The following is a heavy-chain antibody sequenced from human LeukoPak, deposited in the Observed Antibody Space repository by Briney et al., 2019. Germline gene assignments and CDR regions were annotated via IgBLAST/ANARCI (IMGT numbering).Heavy chain of an antibody. CDR2: IIPIFGTA. CDR1: GGTFSSYA. CDR3: ARVGYCSSTSCSYYYYYGMDV. V-gene: IGHV1-69*13. Sequence: GASVKVSCKASGGTFSSYAISWVRQAPGQGLEWMGGIIPIFGTANYAQKFQGRVTITADESTSTAYMELSSLRSEDTAVYYCARVGYCSSTSCSYYYYYGMDVWGQGTTVTVSS. J-gene: IGHJ6*02. D-gene: IGHD2-2*01.